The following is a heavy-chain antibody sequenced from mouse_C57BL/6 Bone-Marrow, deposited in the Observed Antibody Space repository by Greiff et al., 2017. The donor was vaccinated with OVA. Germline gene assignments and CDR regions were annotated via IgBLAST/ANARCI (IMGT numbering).Heavy chain of an antibody. CDR2: IHPNSGST. D-gene: IGHD2-1*01. J-gene: IGHJ3*01. Sequence: QVQLKQPGAELVKPGASVKLSCKASGYTFTSYWMHWVKQRPGQGLEWIGMIHPNSGSTNYNEKFKSKATLTVDKSSSTAYMQLSSLTSEDSAVYYCARDGNYGFAYWGQGTLVTVSA. V-gene: IGHV1-64*01. CDR1: GYTFTSYW. CDR3: ARDGNYGFAY.